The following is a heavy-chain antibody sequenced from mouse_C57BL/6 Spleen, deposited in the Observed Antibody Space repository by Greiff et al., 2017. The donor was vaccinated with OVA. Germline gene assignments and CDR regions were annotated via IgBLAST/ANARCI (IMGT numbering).Heavy chain of an antibody. J-gene: IGHJ1*03. CDR2: IYPRSGNT. D-gene: IGHD1-1*01. Sequence: VQLQQSGAELARPGASVKLSCKASGYTFTSYGISWVKQSTGQGLEWIGEIYPRSGNTYYNEKFKGKATVTADESSSTAYMELRSLTSEDSAVYVYARGISTAVVGYFDVWGTGTTVTVSS. CDR3: ARGISTAVVGYFDV. CDR1: GYTFTSYG. V-gene: IGHV1-81*01.